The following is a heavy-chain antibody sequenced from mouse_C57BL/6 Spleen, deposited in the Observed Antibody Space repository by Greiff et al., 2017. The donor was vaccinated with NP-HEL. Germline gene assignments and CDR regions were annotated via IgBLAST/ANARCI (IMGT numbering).Heavy chain of an antibody. CDR3: VRGCNYLAGFAY. D-gene: IGHD2-1*01. Sequence: VQLQQPGAELVRPGASVKLSCKASGYTFTSYRMHWVKQRPGQGLEWIGNINPSSGGTNYNEKFKSKATLTVDKSSSTAYMQLSSLTSEDSAVYYCVRGCNYLAGFAYWGQGTLVTVSA. CDR2: INPSSGGT. V-gene: IGHV1-53*01. J-gene: IGHJ3*01. CDR1: GYTFTSYR.